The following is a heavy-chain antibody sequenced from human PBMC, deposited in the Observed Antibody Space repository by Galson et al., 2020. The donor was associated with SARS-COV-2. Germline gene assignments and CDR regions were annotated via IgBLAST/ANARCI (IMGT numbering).Heavy chain of an antibody. CDR1: GFTVSSNY. CDR3: AREVT. Sequence: GGSLRLSCAASGFTVSSNYMTWVRQAPGKGLEWVSVIGSGGTTYYADSVRGRFIISRDNSKNTLSLQMNSLRAEDTAVYYCAREVTWGQGTLVTVSS. V-gene: IGHV3-53*01. J-gene: IGHJ4*02. CDR2: IGSGGTT. D-gene: IGHD2-21*02.